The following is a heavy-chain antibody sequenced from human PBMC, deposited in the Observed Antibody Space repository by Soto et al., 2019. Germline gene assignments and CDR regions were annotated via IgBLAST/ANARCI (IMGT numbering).Heavy chain of an antibody. J-gene: IGHJ1*01. CDR1: GFTFSSYA. D-gene: IGHD3-3*01. Sequence: GGSLRLSCSASGFTFSSYAMSWVRQAPGKGLEWVSAISGSGGSTYYADSVKGRFTISRDNSKNTLYLQMNSLRAEDTAVYYCAKDTLYYDFWSGPEYFQHWGQGTLVTVSS. V-gene: IGHV3-23*01. CDR3: AKDTLYYDFWSGPEYFQH. CDR2: ISGSGGST.